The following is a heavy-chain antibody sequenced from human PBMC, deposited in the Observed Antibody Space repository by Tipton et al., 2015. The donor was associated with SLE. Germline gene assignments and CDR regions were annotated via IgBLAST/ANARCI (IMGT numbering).Heavy chain of an antibody. CDR1: GYFISSGYY. CDR2: IYHRGSN. D-gene: IGHD5-24*01. CDR3: VRGYNYGPGYYFDY. Sequence: TLSLTCGVSGYFISSGYYWGWFRQPPGKGLEWIGNIYHRGSNSYNPSPQSRVTISVDTSKNQFSLRLSSVTAADTAVYYCVRGYNYGPGYYFDYWGRGTLVTVSS. J-gene: IGHJ4*02. V-gene: IGHV4-38-2*01.